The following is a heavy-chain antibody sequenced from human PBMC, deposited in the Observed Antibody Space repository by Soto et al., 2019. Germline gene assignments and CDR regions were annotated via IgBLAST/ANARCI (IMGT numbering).Heavy chain of an antibody. J-gene: IGHJ4*02. Sequence: EVQLVESGGGLVQPVGSLRLYCAASGCTFSSDWMHWVRRVPGRGLVWVSRINTDGSSTDYVDYVMGRFTISRDNAKHTLYLQIHSLRAEDTAVYYCARDGEGFWGQGPLVTVSS. CDR3: ARDGEGF. D-gene: IGHD2-21*01. CDR1: GCTFSSDW. V-gene: IGHV3-74*01. CDR2: INTDGSST.